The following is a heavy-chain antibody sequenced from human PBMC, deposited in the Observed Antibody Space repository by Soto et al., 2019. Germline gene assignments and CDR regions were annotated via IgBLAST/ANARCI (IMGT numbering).Heavy chain of an antibody. CDR2: ISAYNGNT. CDR1: GYTFTSYG. J-gene: IGHJ6*02. CDR3: ARDRKEGWFVEDYYYYYGMDV. V-gene: IGHV1-18*01. D-gene: IGHD3-10*01. Sequence: QVQLVQSGAEVKKPGASVKVSCKASGYTFTSYGISWVRQAPGQGLEWMGWISAYNGNTNYAQKLQGRVTMTTDTSTSTAYMELRSLRSDDTAVYYCARDRKEGWFVEDYYYYYGMDVWGQGTTVTVSS.